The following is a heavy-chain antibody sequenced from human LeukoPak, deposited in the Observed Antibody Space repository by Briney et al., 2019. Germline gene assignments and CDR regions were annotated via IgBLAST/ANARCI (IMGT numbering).Heavy chain of an antibody. CDR1: GFTFSNYA. Sequence: GGSLRLSCAASGFTFSNYAMSWVRQAPGKGLEWVSAISGSGGNTYYADSVSGRFTISRDNSKNTLYMQMTSLRAEDTAVYYCAKGAARFLERSVAAFDICGPRDTGHRLF. CDR3: AKGAARFLERSVAAFDI. V-gene: IGHV3-23*01. J-gene: IGHJ3*02. CDR2: ISGSGGNT. D-gene: IGHD2-15*01.